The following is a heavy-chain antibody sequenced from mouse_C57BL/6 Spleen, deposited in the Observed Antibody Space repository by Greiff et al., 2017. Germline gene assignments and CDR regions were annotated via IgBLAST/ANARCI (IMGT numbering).Heavy chain of an antibody. V-gene: IGHV1-81*01. CDR3: ARMAGRYWYVDV. Sequence: QVQLKESGAELARPGASVKLSCKASGYTFTSYGISWVKQRTGQGLEWIGEIYPRSGNTYYNEKFKGKATLTADKSSSTAYMELRSLTSEDSAVYFCARMAGRYWYVDVWGTGTTVTVSS. CDR1: GYTFTSYG. J-gene: IGHJ1*03. CDR2: IYPRSGNT.